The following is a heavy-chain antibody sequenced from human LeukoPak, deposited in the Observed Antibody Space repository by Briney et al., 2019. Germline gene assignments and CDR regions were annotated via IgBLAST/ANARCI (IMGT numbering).Heavy chain of an antibody. D-gene: IGHD6-19*01. J-gene: IGHJ5*02. CDR1: GFTFSSYA. Sequence: GGSLRLSCAASGFTFSSYAMSWVRQAPGKGLEWVSAISGSGGSTYYADSVKGRFTISRDNSKNTLYLQMNSLRAEDTAVYYGAKDQVSSGLNWFDPWGQGTLVTVSS. V-gene: IGHV3-23*01. CDR2: ISGSGGST. CDR3: AKDQVSSGLNWFDP.